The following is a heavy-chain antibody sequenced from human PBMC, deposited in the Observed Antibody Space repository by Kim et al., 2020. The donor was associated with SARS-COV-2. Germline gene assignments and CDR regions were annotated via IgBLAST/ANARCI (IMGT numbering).Heavy chain of an antibody. D-gene: IGHD3-22*01. CDR2: IYYSGST. J-gene: IGHJ3*02. CDR1: GGSISSSSYY. Sequence: SETLSLTCTVSGGSISSSSYYWGWIRQPPGKGLEWIGSIYYSGSTYYNPSLKSRVTISVDTSKNQFSLKLSSVTAADTAVYYCASHSGYYSYGAFDIWGQGPMVTVSS. V-gene: IGHV4-39*01. CDR3: ASHSGYYSYGAFDI.